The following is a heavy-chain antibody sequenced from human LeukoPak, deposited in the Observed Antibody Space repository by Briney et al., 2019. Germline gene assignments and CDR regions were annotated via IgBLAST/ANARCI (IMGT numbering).Heavy chain of an antibody. V-gene: IGHV3-23*01. J-gene: IGHJ5*02. D-gene: IGHD2-2*01. CDR2: ISGSGGST. CDR3: VRSELGYCSRTSCVFDA. Sequence: PGGSLRLSCAASGFTFSSYAMSWVRQAPGKGLEWVSAISGSGGSTYYAESVKGRFTISRDNAQNSLYLQMNSLRDEDTAVYYCVRSELGYCSRTSCVFDAWGQGTLATVSS. CDR1: GFTFSSYA.